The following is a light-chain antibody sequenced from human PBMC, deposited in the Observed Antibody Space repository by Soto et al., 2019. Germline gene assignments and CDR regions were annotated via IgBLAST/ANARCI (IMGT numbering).Light chain of an antibody. CDR3: QQYGSSPPTWT. CDR1: QSVSSSY. J-gene: IGKJ1*01. CDR2: GAS. Sequence: EIVLTQSPGTLSLSPGEIATLSFRASQSVSSSYLAWYQQKPGQAPRLLIYGASSRATGIPDRFSGSGSGTDFTLTISRLEPEDFAVYYCQQYGSSPPTWTFGQGTKV. V-gene: IGKV3-20*01.